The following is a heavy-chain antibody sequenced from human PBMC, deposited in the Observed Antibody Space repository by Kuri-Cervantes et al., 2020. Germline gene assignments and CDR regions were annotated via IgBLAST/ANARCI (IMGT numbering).Heavy chain of an antibody. D-gene: IGHD1-26*01. CDR1: GFTFSSYS. J-gene: IGHJ4*02. CDR3: ASGERRGTFDY. CDR2: ISSSSSYI. Sequence: LSLTCAASGFTFSSYSLNWVRQAPGKGLEWVSSISSSSSYIYYADSVKGRFTISRDNAKNSLYLQMNSLRAEDTAVYYCASGERRGTFDYWGQGTLVTVSS. V-gene: IGHV3-21*01.